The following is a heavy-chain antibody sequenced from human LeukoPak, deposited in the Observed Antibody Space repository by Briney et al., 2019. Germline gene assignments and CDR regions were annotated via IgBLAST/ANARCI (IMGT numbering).Heavy chain of an antibody. D-gene: IGHD1/OR15-1a*01. CDR1: GGSISSYY. CDR3: ARVFDGEQPFDY. V-gene: IGHV4-59*01. CDR2: IYYSGST. J-gene: IGHJ4*01. Sequence: SETLSLTCTVSGGSISSYYWSWIRQPPGKGLEWIGYIYYSGSTNYNPSLKSRVTISVDTSKNQFSLKLSSVTAADTAVYYCARVFDGEQPFDYWGQGTLVTVSS.